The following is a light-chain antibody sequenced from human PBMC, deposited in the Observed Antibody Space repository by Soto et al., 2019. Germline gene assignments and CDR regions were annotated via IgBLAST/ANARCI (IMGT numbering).Light chain of an antibody. CDR2: AAS. CDR3: QQYGASPPYT. V-gene: IGKV3-20*01. Sequence: EIVLTQSPGTLSLSPGERATLSCRASRSFASSYLAWYQHKPGQAPRLLIYAASIRATGVPDRFSDSGSGTDFTLTISRLEPEDSAVYYCQQYGASPPYTFGQGPRWIS. J-gene: IGKJ2*01. CDR1: RSFASSY.